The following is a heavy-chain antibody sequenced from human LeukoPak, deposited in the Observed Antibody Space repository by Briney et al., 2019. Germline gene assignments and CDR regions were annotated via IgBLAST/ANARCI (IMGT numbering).Heavy chain of an antibody. CDR1: GFTFSSYS. Sequence: GGSLRLSCAVSGFTFSSYSMNWVRQAPGKGLEWVSSISSSSSYIYYADSVKGRFTVSRDNAKNSLYLQMNSLRAEDTAVYYCARDLYCSGGSCYCYWGQGTLVTVSS. D-gene: IGHD2-15*01. CDR2: ISSSSSYI. J-gene: IGHJ4*02. V-gene: IGHV3-21*01. CDR3: ARDLYCSGGSCYCY.